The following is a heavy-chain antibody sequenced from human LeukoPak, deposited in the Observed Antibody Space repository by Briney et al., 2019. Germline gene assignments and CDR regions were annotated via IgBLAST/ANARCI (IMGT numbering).Heavy chain of an antibody. CDR2: ISWNSGSI. J-gene: IGHJ4*02. Sequence: PGGSLRLSCAASGFTFDDYAMHWVRQAPGKGLEWVSGISWNSGSIGYADSVRGRFTISRDNAKNSLYLQMNSLRAEDTALYYCAKDTAAAGNLFDYWGQGTLVTVSS. V-gene: IGHV3-9*01. D-gene: IGHD6-13*01. CDR1: GFTFDDYA. CDR3: AKDTAAAGNLFDY.